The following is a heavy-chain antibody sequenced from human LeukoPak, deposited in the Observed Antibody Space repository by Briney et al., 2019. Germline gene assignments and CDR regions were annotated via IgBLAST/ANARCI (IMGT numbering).Heavy chain of an antibody. D-gene: IGHD5-18*01. V-gene: IGHV5-51*01. CDR3: ATSRLGYSYGYDY. J-gene: IGHJ4*02. CDR2: VYPGDSDT. CDR1: GYSFTSYW. Sequence: GESLKISCKGSGYSFTSYWIGWVRQMPGKGLEWMGIVYPGDSDTRYSPSFQGQVTISADKSISTAYLQWSSLKASDTAMYYCATSRLGYSYGYDYWGQGTLVTVSS.